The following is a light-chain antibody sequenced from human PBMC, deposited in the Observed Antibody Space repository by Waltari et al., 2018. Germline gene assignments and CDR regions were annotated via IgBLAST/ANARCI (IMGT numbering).Light chain of an antibody. J-gene: IGLJ3*02. Sequence: QLVLTQSPSASASLGASVKLTCTLSSGHSSNIIAWHQQQPEKGPRYLTKVNRDGSHSKGDEIPGFLSGSSSGAVPYLTISSLQSEDEADYYCQTGGHGTWVFGGGTKLTVL. CDR3: QTGGHGTWV. CDR1: SGHSSNI. V-gene: IGLV4-69*01. CDR2: VNRDGSH.